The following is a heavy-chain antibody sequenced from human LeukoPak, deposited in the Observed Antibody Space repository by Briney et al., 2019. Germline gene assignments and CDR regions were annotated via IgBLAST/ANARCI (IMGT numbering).Heavy chain of an antibody. CDR1: GGSISSYY. Sequence: SETLSLTCTVSGGSISSYYWSWIRQPPGKGLEWIGYIYYSGSTNYNPSLKSRVTISVDTPKNQFSLKLSSVTAADTAVYYCARGDDSSGYYYARKSYYFDYWGQGTLVTVSS. CDR2: IYYSGST. CDR3: ARGDDSSGYYYARKSYYFDY. J-gene: IGHJ4*02. D-gene: IGHD3-22*01. V-gene: IGHV4-59*01.